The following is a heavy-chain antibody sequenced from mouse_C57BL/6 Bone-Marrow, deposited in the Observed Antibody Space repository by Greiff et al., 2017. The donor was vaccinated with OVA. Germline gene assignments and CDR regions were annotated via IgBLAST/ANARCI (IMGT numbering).Heavy chain of an antibody. CDR1: GYTFTSSG. Sequence: QVQLQQSGAELARPGASVKLSCKASGYTFTSSGISWVKQRTGQGLEWIGEIYPRSGNPYYNEKFKGKATLTADKSSSTAYMELRSLTSEDSAVYFCARRHYGSSPWFAYWGQGTLVTVSA. V-gene: IGHV1-81*01. CDR3: ARRHYGSSPWFAY. J-gene: IGHJ3*01. CDR2: IYPRSGNP. D-gene: IGHD1-1*01.